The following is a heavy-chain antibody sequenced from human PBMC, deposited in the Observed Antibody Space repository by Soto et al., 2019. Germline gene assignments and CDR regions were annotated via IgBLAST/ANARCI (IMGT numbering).Heavy chain of an antibody. CDR2: ISSSGTT. Sequence: GGSLRLSCAASGFTFSNYNMYWVRQAPGKGLDLISSISSSGTTHYAGSVRGRFTISRDNAKNLLYLQLNSLRADDTAVYFCARVEGGVTKPSGSVWGPTKLNYYLDYWGQGTLVTVSS. CDR3: ARVEGGVTKPSGSVWGPTKLNYYLDY. V-gene: IGHV3-48*01. CDR1: GFTFSNYN. D-gene: IGHD3-16*01. J-gene: IGHJ4*02.